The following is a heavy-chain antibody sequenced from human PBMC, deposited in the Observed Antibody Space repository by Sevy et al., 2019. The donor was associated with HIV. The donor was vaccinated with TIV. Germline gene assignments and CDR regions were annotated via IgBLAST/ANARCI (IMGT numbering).Heavy chain of an antibody. CDR2: IYYSGST. J-gene: IGHJ6*02. Sequence: SETLSLTCTVSGDSISSNYWNWIRQPPGKGLEWIGYIYYSGSTNYNPSLKSRVTISVDTSKTQFSLRLSSVTAADTAVYYCARQSVTYDILTGWNYYGVDVWGQGTTVTVSS. V-gene: IGHV4-59*08. D-gene: IGHD3-9*01. CDR3: ARQSVTYDILTGWNYYGVDV. CDR1: GDSISSNY.